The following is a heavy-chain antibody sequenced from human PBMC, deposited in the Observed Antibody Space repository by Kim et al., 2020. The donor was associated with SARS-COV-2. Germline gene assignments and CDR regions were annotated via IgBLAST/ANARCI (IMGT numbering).Heavy chain of an antibody. CDR1: GYTFTGYY. D-gene: IGHD3-10*01. CDR3: AGTMVRGAIPFDP. CDR2: INPNSGGT. J-gene: IGHJ5*02. V-gene: IGHV1-2*06. Sequence: ASVKVSCKASGYTFTGYYMHWVRQAPGQGLEWMGRINPNSGGTNYAQKFQGRVTMTRDTSISTAYMELSRLRSDDTAVYYCAGTMVRGAIPFDPWGQGTLVTVSS.